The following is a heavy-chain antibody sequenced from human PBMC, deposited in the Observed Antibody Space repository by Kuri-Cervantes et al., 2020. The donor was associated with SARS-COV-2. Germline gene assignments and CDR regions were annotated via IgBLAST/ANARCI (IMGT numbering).Heavy chain of an antibody. V-gene: IGHV4-61*09. Sequence: QTLSLTCAVSGVSVTGGTYYWAWIRQPAGKGLEWIGHLDTSGSPTYNPSLQSRVTISLDTSNNQVSLKLSSVTAADTAVYYCARQQGGDFWSGYYHPYYLDYWGQGTLVTVSS. CDR3: ARQQGGDFWSGYYHPYYLDY. CDR2: LDTSGSP. D-gene: IGHD3-3*01. J-gene: IGHJ4*02. CDR1: GVSVTGGTYY.